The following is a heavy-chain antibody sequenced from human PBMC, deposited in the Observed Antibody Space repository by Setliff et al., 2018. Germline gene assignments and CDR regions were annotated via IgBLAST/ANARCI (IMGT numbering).Heavy chain of an antibody. CDR2: IIPILGIA. V-gene: IGHV1-69*10. CDR1: GGTFSSYA. CDR3: ARAVAPRDNYYYMDV. Sequence: KVSCKASGGTFSSYAISWVRQAPGQGPEWMGGIIPILGIANYAQKFQGRVTITADKSTSTAYMELSSLRSEDTAVYYCARAVAPRDNYYYMDVWGKGTTVTVSS. D-gene: IGHD2-21*02. J-gene: IGHJ6*03.